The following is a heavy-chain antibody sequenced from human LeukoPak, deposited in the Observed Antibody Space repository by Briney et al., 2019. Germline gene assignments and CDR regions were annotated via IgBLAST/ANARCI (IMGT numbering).Heavy chain of an antibody. CDR3: TTVSSGYYSYYFDY. J-gene: IGHJ4*02. CDR2: IKQDGSEK. D-gene: IGHD3-22*01. V-gene: IGHV3-7*03. Sequence: GGSLRLSCAASGFTFSSYWMSWVRQAPGKGLEWVANIKQDGSEKYYVDSVKGRFTISRDNAKNSLYLQMNSLRAEDTAVYYCTTVSSGYYSYYFDYWGQGTLVTVSS. CDR1: GFTFSSYW.